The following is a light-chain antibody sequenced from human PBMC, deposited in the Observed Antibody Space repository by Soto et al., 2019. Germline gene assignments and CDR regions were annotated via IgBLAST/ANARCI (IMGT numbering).Light chain of an antibody. J-gene: IGKJ1*01. V-gene: IGKV1-6*01. CDR2: AAS. CDR3: LQDYNHPRT. CDR1: QGIRND. Sequence: AIQMTQSPSSLSASVGDRVTITCRASQGIRNDLGWYQQKPGKAPKLLIYAASSLQSGVPSRFSGSRSGTDFTLTISPLQPEDFATYYCLQDYNHPRTFGQGTKVEIE.